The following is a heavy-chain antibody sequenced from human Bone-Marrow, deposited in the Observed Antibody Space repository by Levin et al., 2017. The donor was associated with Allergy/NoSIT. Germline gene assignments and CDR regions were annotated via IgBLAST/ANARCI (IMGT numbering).Heavy chain of an antibody. J-gene: IGHJ5*02. D-gene: IGHD1/OR15-1a*01. V-gene: IGHV2-5*02. CDR3: AHRPPLEVTGTGNWFDV. Sequence: SGPTLVKPTQTLTLTCTFSGFSLNTSGVGVGWIRQPPGKALEWLALIYWDDDYRYKTSLMSTVTITKDTSKNQVVLTMTNMDPADTATYYCAHRPPLEVTGTGNWFDVWGQGSLVTVSS. CDR2: IYWDDDY. CDR1: GFSLNTSGVG.